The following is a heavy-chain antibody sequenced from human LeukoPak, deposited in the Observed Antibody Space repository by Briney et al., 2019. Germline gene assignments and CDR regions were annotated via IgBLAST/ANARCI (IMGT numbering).Heavy chain of an antibody. V-gene: IGHV1-24*01. D-gene: IGHD2-2*01. CDR2: FDPEDGET. CDR3: ARAPEDIVVVPAAANWFDP. J-gene: IGHJ5*02. CDR1: GYTLTELS. Sequence: ASVKVSCKVSGYTLTELSMHWVRQAPGKGLEWMGGFDPEDGETIYAQKFQGRVTMTEDTSTDTAYMELSSLRSDDTAVYYCARAPEDIVVVPAAANWFDPWGQGTLVTVSS.